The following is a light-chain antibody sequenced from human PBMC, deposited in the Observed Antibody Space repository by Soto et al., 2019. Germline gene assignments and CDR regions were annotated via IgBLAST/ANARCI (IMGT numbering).Light chain of an antibody. Sequence: QSVLTQPPSVSGAPGQRVTISCTGSSSNIGAGYDVHWYQQLPGTAPKLLIYGNSNRPSGVPDRFSGSKSGTSASLAITGLQAEDEADYYCQSYDSSLFYVFGTGTKATVL. CDR3: QSYDSSLFYV. CDR2: GNS. V-gene: IGLV1-40*01. CDR1: SSNIGAGYD. J-gene: IGLJ1*01.